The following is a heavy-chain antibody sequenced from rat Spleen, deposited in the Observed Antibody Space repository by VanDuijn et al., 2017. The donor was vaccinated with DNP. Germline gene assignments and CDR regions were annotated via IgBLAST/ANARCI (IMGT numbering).Heavy chain of an antibody. D-gene: IGHD1-7*01. J-gene: IGHJ2*01. V-gene: IGHV5-25*01. CDR2: ISIGGRNT. CDR3: VSGSLDH. Sequence: EVQLVESGGGLVQPGRSMKLSCAASGLTFSNYYMAWVRQAPTKGLEWVASISIGGRNTYYRDSVKGRFTISRDNAKSTLYLQMDSLRSEDTAIYYCVSGSLDHWGQGVMVTVTS. CDR1: GLTFSNYY.